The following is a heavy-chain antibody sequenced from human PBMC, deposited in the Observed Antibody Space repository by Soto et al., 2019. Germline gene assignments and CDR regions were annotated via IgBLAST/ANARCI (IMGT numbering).Heavy chain of an antibody. V-gene: IGHV1-69*02. CDR1: GGTFSSYT. CDR2: IIPILGIA. D-gene: IGHD4-17*01. J-gene: IGHJ6*02. CDR3: ARGETTVTTGEDYYYGMDV. Sequence: SVKVSCKASGGTFSSYTISWVRQAPGQGLEWMGRIIPILGIANYAQKFQGRVTITADKSTSTAYMELSSLRSEDTAVYYCARGETTVTTGEDYYYGMDVWGQGTTVTVSS.